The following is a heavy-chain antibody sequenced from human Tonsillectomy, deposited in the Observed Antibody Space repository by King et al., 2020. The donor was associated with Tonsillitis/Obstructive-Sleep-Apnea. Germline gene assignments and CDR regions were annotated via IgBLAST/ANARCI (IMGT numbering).Heavy chain of an antibody. V-gene: IGHV4-59*01. Sequence: QLQESGPGLVKPSETLSLTCTVSGGSIRTYYWSWIRQPPGKGLEWIGYIYDSGSTNYNPSFKGRVTISIDTSKNQFSLKLTSVTAADTAMYYCARGVAVAGTRGDSYTFDIWGQGTMVTVSS. CDR1: GGSIRTYY. D-gene: IGHD6-19*01. CDR3: ARGVAVAGTRGDSYTFDI. J-gene: IGHJ3*02. CDR2: IYDSGST.